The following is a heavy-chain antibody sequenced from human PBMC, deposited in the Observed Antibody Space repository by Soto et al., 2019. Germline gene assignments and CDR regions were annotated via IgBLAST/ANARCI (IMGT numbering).Heavy chain of an antibody. J-gene: IGHJ4*02. V-gene: IGHV3-33*01. Sequence: QVQLVESGGGVVQPGRSLRLSCAASGFTFSSYGMQWVRQAPGKVLEWVAVIWYDGSNKYYADSVKGRFTISRDNSKNTLYLQMNSLRAEDTAVYYCAREVDYCSGGSCYPDYWGQGTLVTVSS. CDR2: IWYDGSNK. CDR1: GFTFSSYG. CDR3: AREVDYCSGGSCYPDY. D-gene: IGHD2-15*01.